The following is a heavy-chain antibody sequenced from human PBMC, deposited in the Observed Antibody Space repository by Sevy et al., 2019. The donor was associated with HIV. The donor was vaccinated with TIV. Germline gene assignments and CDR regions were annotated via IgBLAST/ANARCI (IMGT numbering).Heavy chain of an antibody. Sequence: SETLSLTCTVSDGSISSSSYYWGWIRQPPGKGLEWIGSIYYSGSTYYNPSLKSRVTISVDTSKNQFSLKLSSVTAADTAVYYCARHGSIVTLYYYGMDVWGQGTTVTVSS. CDR1: DGSISSSSYY. D-gene: IGHD6-6*01. V-gene: IGHV4-39*01. CDR3: ARHGSIVTLYYYGMDV. CDR2: IYYSGST. J-gene: IGHJ6*02.